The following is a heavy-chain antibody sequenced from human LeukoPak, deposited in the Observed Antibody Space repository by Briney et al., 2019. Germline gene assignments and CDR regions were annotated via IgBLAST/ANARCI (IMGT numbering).Heavy chain of an antibody. CDR1: GFTFNNYW. CDR3: ARDRCTNGVCYTFAY. V-gene: IGHV3-74*01. CDR2: INNDGSSA. Sequence: GGSLRLSCAASGFTFNNYWIHWVRQVPGKGLVWVSRINNDGSSASYVDSVKGRFTISRDNAKNTLLLQMNSLRAEDTAVYYCARDRCTNGVCYTFAYWGQGTLVTVSS. J-gene: IGHJ4*02. D-gene: IGHD2-8*01.